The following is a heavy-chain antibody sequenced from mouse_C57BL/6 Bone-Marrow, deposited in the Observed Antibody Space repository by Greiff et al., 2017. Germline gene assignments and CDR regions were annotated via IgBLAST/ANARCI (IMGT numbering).Heavy chain of an antibody. D-gene: IGHD2-3*01. CDR2: IYPGSGNT. CDR3: ARHRWLGGYFDG. CDR1: GYSFTSYY. Sequence: VQLQQSGPELVKPGASVKISCKASGYSFTSYYIHWVKQRPGQGLEWIGWIYPGSGNTKYNEKFKGKATLTADTSSSTAYMQLSSLTSEDSAVYYCARHRWLGGYFDGGGTGTTVTVSS. J-gene: IGHJ1*03. V-gene: IGHV1-66*01.